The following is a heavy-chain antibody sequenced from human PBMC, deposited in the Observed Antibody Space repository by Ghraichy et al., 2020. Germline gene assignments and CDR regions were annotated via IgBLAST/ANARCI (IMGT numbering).Heavy chain of an antibody. CDR1: GFTFSDYY. CDR2: ISTSASTI. CDR3: VRGPSGFRGPAYYYAMDV. J-gene: IGHJ6*02. Sequence: GESLNISCAASGFTFSDYYMSWIRQAPGKGLEWVSYISTSASTIDYADSVKGRFTISRDNAKNSLSLQMNGLIVEDTAVYYCVRGPSGFRGPAYYYAMDVWGQGTTVTVSS. D-gene: IGHD6-25*01. V-gene: IGHV3-11*01.